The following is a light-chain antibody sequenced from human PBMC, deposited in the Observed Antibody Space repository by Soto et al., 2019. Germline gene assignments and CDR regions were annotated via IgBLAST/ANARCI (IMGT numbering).Light chain of an antibody. CDR2: GAS. J-gene: IGKJ1*01. Sequence: EIVLTQSPGTLSLSPGERATLSCRASQSVSSSYFAWYQQRFGQAPSLLIYGASIRATGITDRFSGSGSGTDFTLTISRLEPEDFAVYYCQQYGSSSWTFGQGPKVEIK. CDR1: QSVSSSY. CDR3: QQYGSSSWT. V-gene: IGKV3-20*01.